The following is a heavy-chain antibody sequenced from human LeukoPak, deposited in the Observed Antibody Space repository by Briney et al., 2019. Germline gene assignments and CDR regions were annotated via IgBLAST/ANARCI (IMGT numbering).Heavy chain of an antibody. D-gene: IGHD1-26*01. CDR2: IYYSGST. Sequence: SETLSLTCTVSGGSISSYYWSWIRQPPGKGLEWIGYIYYSGSTNYNPSLKSRVTISVDTSKNQFSLKLSSVTAADTAVYYCARGLGSGSRFDYWGQGTLVTASS. J-gene: IGHJ4*02. V-gene: IGHV4-59*01. CDR3: ARGLGSGSRFDY. CDR1: GGSISSYY.